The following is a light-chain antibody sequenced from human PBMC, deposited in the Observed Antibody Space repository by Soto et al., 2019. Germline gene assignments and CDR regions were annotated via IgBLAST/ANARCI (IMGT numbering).Light chain of an antibody. CDR3: QQYHDWVT. CDR2: DAS. CDR1: QSVSTN. J-gene: IGKJ4*01. V-gene: IGKV3D-15*01. Sequence: VMTQSPGTLSVSPGETATLSCGTSQSVSTNLAWYQQEPGQPPRLLIYDASTRATGIPARFRGSGSGTEFTLTISYLRPEDFAVYFCQQYHDWVTFGGGTKVDIK.